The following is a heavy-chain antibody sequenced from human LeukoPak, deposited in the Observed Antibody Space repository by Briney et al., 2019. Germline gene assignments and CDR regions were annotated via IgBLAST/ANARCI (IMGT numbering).Heavy chain of an antibody. J-gene: IGHJ6*02. CDR2: INPNSGGT. Sequence: ASVKVSCKASGYTFTGYYMHWVRQAPGQGLEWMGWINPNSGGTNYAQKFQGRVTMTRDTSIRTVYMELSRLRSDDTAVYYCASVAAADAKPDYYYGMDVWGQGTTVTVSS. CDR1: GYTFTGYY. V-gene: IGHV1-2*02. D-gene: IGHD6-13*01. CDR3: ASVAAADAKPDYYYGMDV.